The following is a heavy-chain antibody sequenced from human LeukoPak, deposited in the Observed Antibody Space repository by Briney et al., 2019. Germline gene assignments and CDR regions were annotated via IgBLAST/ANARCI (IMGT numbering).Heavy chain of an antibody. Sequence: GASVKVSCKASGYTFTGYYMHWVRQAPGQGLEWMGRINPNSGGTNYAQKFQGRVTMTRDTSISTAYMELSRLRSDDTAVYYCARGSMITFGGVIAYSDYWGQGTLVTVSS. CDR3: ARGSMITFGGVIAYSDY. CDR1: GYTFTGYY. J-gene: IGHJ4*02. D-gene: IGHD3-16*02. CDR2: INPNSGGT. V-gene: IGHV1-2*06.